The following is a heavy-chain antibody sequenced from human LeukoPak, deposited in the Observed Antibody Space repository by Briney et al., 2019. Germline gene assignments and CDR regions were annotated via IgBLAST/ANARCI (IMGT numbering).Heavy chain of an antibody. CDR3: ARRRELFPFDY. CDR2: IYHSGST. CDR1: GVSISSGGYY. Sequence: PSETLSLTCTVSGVSISSGGYYWRWICQPPGKGLEWIGYIYHSGSTYYNPSLKSRVTISVDRSKNQFSLKLSSVTAADTAVYYCARRRELFPFDYWGQGTLVTVSS. D-gene: IGHD3-10*01. V-gene: IGHV4-30-2*01. J-gene: IGHJ4*02.